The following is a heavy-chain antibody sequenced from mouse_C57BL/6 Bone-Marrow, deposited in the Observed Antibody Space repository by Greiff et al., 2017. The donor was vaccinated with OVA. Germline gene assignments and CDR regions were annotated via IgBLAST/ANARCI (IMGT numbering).Heavy chain of an antibody. CDR1: GYTFTDYE. Sequence: QVQLKQSGAELVRPGASVTLSCKASGYTFTDYEMHWVKQTPVHGLEWIGAIDPETGGTAYNQKFKGKAILTADKSSSTAYMELRSLTSEASAVYYFTRGYSNCYGMGYWGGGTSVTVSS. V-gene: IGHV1-15*01. D-gene: IGHD2-5*01. J-gene: IGHJ4*01. CDR2: IDPETGGT. CDR3: TRGYSNCYGMGY.